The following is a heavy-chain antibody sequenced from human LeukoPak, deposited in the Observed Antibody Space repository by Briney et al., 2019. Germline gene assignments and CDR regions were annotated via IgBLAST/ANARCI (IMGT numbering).Heavy chain of an antibody. J-gene: IGHJ4*02. V-gene: IGHV3-23*01. CDR3: APYYYDSRAFGY. CDR2: ISGSGGST. D-gene: IGHD3-22*01. CDR1: GFTFSNYA. Sequence: TGGSLRLSCAASGFTFSNYAMSWVRQAPGKGLEWVSVISGSGGSTFYADSVKGRFTISRDNAKNSLYLQMNSLRAEDTAVYYCAPYYYDSRAFGYWGQGTLVTVSS.